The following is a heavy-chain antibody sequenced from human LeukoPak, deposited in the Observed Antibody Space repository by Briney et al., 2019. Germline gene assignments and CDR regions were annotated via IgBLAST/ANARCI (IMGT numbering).Heavy chain of an antibody. D-gene: IGHD6-13*01. Sequence: PGGSLRLSCAASGFTVSSNYMSWVRQAPGKGLEWIGEINHSGSTNYNPSLKSRVTISVDTSKNQFSLKLSSVTAADTAVYYCANFWSSIAAAGLPRIGYFQHWGQGTLVTVSS. J-gene: IGHJ1*01. CDR2: INHSGST. CDR1: GFTVSSNY. V-gene: IGHV4-34*08. CDR3: ANFWSSIAAAGLPRIGYFQH.